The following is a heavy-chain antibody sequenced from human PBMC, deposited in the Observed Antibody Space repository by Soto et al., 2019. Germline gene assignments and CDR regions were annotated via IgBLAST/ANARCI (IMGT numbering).Heavy chain of an antibody. CDR1: GGTFSSYA. CDR3: ARDRIGYSSGWYYFDY. D-gene: IGHD6-19*01. Sequence: QVQLVQSGAEVKKPGSSVKVSCKASGGTFSSYAISWVRQAPGQGLEWMGGIIPIFGTANYAQKFQGRVTITADESTSTAYVELSNLRSEDTAEYYCARDRIGYSSGWYYFDYWGQGTLVTVSS. CDR2: IIPIFGTA. J-gene: IGHJ4*02. V-gene: IGHV1-69*12.